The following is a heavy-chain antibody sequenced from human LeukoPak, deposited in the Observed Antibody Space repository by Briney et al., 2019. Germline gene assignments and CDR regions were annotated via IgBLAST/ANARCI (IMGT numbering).Heavy chain of an antibody. D-gene: IGHD3-9*01. V-gene: IGHV3-74*01. CDR3: ARVSLYYDILTGEEPYYFDY. CDR2: INSDGSST. CDR1: GFTFSSYW. Sequence: PGGSLRLSCAASGFTFSSYWMHWVRQAPGKGLVWVSRINSDGSSTSYADSVKGRFTISRDNAKNTLYLQMNSLRAEDTAVYYCARVSLYYDILTGEEPYYFDYWGQGTLVTVSS. J-gene: IGHJ4*02.